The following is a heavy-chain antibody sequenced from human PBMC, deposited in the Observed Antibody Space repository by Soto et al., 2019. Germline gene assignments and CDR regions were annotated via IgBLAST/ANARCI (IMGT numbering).Heavy chain of an antibody. V-gene: IGHV1-18*01. D-gene: IGHD2-2*01. CDR1: GYTFTSYG. CDR3: ARDRGVYCSSTSCYAPFH. CDR2: ISAYNGNT. J-gene: IGHJ4*02. Sequence: QVQLVQSGAEVKKPGASVKVSCKASGYTFTSYGISWVRQAPGQGLEWMGWISAYNGNTNYAQKLQGRVTMTTDTXTXTXXMERRSLRSDDTAVYYCARDRGVYCSSTSCYAPFHWGQGTLVTVSS.